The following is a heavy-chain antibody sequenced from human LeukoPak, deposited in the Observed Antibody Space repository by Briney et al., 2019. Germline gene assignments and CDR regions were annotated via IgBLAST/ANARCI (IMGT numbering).Heavy chain of an antibody. CDR2: ISSSSSYI. CDR3: ASLTDIEAGAVRY. Sequence: GRSLRLSCAASGFTFSSYGMHWVRQAPGKGLEWVSSISSSSSYIYYADSVKGRFTISRDNAKNSLYLQMNSLRAEDTAVYYCASLTDIEAGAVRYWGQGTLVTVSS. CDR1: GFTFSSYG. J-gene: IGHJ4*02. D-gene: IGHD1-26*01. V-gene: IGHV3-21*01.